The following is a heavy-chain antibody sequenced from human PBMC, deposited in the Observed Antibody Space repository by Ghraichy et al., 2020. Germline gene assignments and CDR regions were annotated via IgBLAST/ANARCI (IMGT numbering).Heavy chain of an antibody. CDR1: GFTLSSYW. Sequence: GGSLRLSCAASGFTLSSYWMSWVRQAPGKGLEWVANIKHDGSEKYYVDSVKGRFTISRDNAKNSLYLQMNSLRAEDTAVYYCARDSGWYGRTGYWGQGTLVTVSS. V-gene: IGHV3-7*01. CDR2: IKHDGSEK. J-gene: IGHJ4*02. D-gene: IGHD6-19*01. CDR3: ARDSGWYGRTGY.